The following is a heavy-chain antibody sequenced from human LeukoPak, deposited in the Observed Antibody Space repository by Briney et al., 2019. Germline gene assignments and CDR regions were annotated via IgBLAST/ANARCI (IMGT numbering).Heavy chain of an antibody. J-gene: IGHJ4*01. V-gene: IGHV1-18*01. CDR3: ASFPYDSCSYSGY. Sequence: EASVTVSCTASAYTVTSYGISWGRQAPGQGLEWMGCIGAYNGNTTYAQKLQTRVTMTSDTSTSTAYMELRSLRSDDTSVYYGASFPYDSCSYSGYWGQGTLVTVSS. CDR2: IGAYNGNT. D-gene: IGHD3-22*01. CDR1: AYTVTSYG.